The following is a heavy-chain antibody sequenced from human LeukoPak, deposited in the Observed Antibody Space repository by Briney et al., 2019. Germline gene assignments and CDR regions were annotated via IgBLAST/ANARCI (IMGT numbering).Heavy chain of an antibody. D-gene: IGHD6-6*01. Sequence: LGESLKISCKGSGYSSTSYWIGWVRQMPGKGLEWMGIIYPGDSDTRYSPSFQGQVTISADKSISTAYLQWSSLKASDTAMYYCARQRSSSKCSDYYYGMDVWGQGTTVTVSS. V-gene: IGHV5-51*01. J-gene: IGHJ6*02. CDR3: ARQRSSSKCSDYYYGMDV. CDR1: GYSSTSYW. CDR2: IYPGDSDT.